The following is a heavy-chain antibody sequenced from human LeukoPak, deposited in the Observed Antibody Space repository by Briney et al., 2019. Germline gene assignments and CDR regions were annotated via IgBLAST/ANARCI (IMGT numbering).Heavy chain of an antibody. CDR3: ARVIRFNGFGELWSDY. Sequence: SETLSLTCAVYGGSFSGYYWSWIRQSPGKGLEWIGEINHDGNTNYNSSLKSRVTLSVDTSKSQFSLKLSSVTAADTAIYYCARVIRFNGFGELWSDYWGRGTLLTVSS. D-gene: IGHD3-10*01. CDR2: INHDGNT. CDR1: GGSFSGYY. J-gene: IGHJ4*02. V-gene: IGHV4-34*01.